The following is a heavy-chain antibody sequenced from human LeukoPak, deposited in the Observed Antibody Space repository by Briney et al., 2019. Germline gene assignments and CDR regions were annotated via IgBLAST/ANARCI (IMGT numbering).Heavy chain of an antibody. J-gene: IGHJ3*01. D-gene: IGHD5-24*01. CDR2: IFHSGST. CDR1: GGSISRSDW. V-gene: IGHV4-4*02. CDR3: ARDASLQTGAFDV. Sequence: SETLSLTCAVSGGSISRSDWWSWVRQSPGKGLEWIGEIFHSGSTKYNPSLKSRVTLSVDKSKNQFSLNLTSVTAADTAMYYCARDASLQTGAFDVWGQGTMVTVSS.